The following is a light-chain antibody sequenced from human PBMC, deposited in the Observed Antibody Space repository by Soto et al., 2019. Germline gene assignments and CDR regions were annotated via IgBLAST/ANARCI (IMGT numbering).Light chain of an antibody. Sequence: QSALTQPRSVSGYPGQSVTISCTGTSSDVGSYNYVSWYQHHPGKAPKLMIYEVTKRPSGVPDRFSGSKSGDTASLTISGLQADDEADYYCCSYAGSYTYVFGSGTKVTVL. J-gene: IGLJ1*01. CDR1: SSDVGSYNY. CDR2: EVT. CDR3: CSYAGSYTYV. V-gene: IGLV2-11*01.